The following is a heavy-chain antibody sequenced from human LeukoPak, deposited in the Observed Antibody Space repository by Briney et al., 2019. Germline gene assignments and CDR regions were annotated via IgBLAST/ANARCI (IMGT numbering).Heavy chain of an antibody. J-gene: IGHJ3*02. Sequence: SGTLSLTCAVSGVSIKSNNWWSWVRQPPGKGLEWIGEIYHSGSTNYNPSLESRVTVSVDKSKNQFSLDLSSVTAADTAVYYCARATEYYDSSGYYPADAFDIWGQGTMVTVSS. CDR1: GVSIKSNNW. CDR3: ARATEYYDSSGYYPADAFDI. CDR2: IYHSGST. D-gene: IGHD3-22*01. V-gene: IGHV4-4*02.